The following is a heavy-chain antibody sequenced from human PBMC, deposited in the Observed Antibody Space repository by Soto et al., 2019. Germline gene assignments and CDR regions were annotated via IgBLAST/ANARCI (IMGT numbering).Heavy chain of an antibody. V-gene: IGHV4-30-2*01. CDR1: GGSVSSGGYS. J-gene: IGHJ5*02. D-gene: IGHD3-22*01. CDR3: ARCCYYDSSGYYYPNWFDP. CDR2: IYHSGNT. Sequence: SETLSLTCAVSGGSVSSGGYSWSWVRQPPGKGLEWIGYIYHSGNTYYNPSLKSRVTISVGRSKNQFSLKLSSVTAADTAVYYCARCCYYDSSGYYYPNWFDPWGQGTLVTVSS.